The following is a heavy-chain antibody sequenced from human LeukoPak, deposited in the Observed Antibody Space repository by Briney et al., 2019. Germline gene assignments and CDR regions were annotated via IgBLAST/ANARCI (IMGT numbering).Heavy chain of an antibody. D-gene: IGHD6-19*01. CDR3: ARTSSGWDNVDY. Sequence: GGSLRLTCAASGFTFSSFEMNWVRPAPGKGLEWGSYISSSGSTIYYADSVKGRFTISRDNAKNSLYLQMNSLRAEDTAVYYCARTSSGWDNVDYWGQGTLVTVSS. CDR1: GFTFSSFE. J-gene: IGHJ4*02. V-gene: IGHV3-48*03. CDR2: ISSSGSTI.